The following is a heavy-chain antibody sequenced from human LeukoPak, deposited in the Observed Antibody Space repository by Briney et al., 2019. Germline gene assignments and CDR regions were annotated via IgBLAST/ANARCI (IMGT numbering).Heavy chain of an antibody. Sequence: GGSLRLSCVGSGFTYTDYWMHWFRQAPGKGPVWVSRINPDGTIIDYADSVKGRFSISRDNAKNLLYLQMNGLRADVTAVYYCAKDLSWNTADRWGQGILVTVSS. CDR2: INPDGTII. J-gene: IGHJ5*02. V-gene: IGHV3-74*01. CDR1: GFTYTDYW. D-gene: IGHD5-18*01. CDR3: AKDLSWNTADR.